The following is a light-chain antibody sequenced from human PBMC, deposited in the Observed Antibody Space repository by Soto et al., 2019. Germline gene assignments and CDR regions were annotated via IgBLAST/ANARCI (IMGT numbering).Light chain of an antibody. CDR1: QSVSNN. Sequence: EIVLTQSPGTLSVSPVEVATLSCRASQSVSNNLAWYQQKPGQAPRLLMYGASTRATGIPARFSGSGSGTEFTLTISSLQSEDFAVYYCQHYNNWPITFGQGTRREIK. CDR3: QHYNNWPIT. J-gene: IGKJ5*01. CDR2: GAS. V-gene: IGKV3-15*01.